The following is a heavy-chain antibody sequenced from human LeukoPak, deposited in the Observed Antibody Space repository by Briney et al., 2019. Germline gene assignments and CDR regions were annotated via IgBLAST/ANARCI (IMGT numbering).Heavy chain of an antibody. CDR1: GFTFSKYD. D-gene: IGHD3-9*01. J-gene: IGHJ4*02. Sequence: GGSLRLSYAASGFTFSKYDMHWVREAPDQGLGRVAFIWSDGSNKYYADSVKGRFTITRDNSKNTLYLQMNSLRAEDTAVYYCARDYDILTGYYLDYWGQGTLVTVSS. V-gene: IGHV3-30*02. CDR2: IWSDGSNK. CDR3: ARDYDILTGYYLDY.